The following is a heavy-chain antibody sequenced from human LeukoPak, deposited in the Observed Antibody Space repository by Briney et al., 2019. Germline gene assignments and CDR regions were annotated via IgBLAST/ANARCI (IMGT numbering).Heavy chain of an antibody. V-gene: IGHV3-23*01. J-gene: IGHJ4*02. CDR3: AKDRVKAVAGSADY. CDR1: GFTFSSYA. Sequence: GGSLRLSCAASGFTFSSYAMSWVRQAPGKGLEWVSAISGSGGSTYYADSVKGRFTTSRDNSKNTLYLQMNSLRAEDTAVYYCAKDRVKAVAGSADYWGQGTLVTVSS. CDR2: ISGSGGST. D-gene: IGHD6-19*01.